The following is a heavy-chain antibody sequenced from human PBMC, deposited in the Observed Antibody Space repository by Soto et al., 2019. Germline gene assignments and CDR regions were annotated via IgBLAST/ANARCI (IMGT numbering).Heavy chain of an antibody. V-gene: IGHV3-13*01. J-gene: IGHJ4*02. Sequence: EVQLVESGGGLVQPGGSLRLYCAASGFTFSSYDMHWVRQATGKGLEWVSAIGTAGDTYYPGSVKGRFTITRENAKSSVYLQMNSLRAEDTAVYYCARAGDSSVYVGFDYWGQGTLVTVSS. CDR2: IGTAGDT. CDR3: ARAGDSSVYVGFDY. D-gene: IGHD3-22*01. CDR1: GFTFSSYD.